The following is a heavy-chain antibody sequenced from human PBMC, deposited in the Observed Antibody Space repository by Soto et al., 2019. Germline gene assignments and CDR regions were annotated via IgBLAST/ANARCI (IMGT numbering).Heavy chain of an antibody. CDR2: ISYDGSIE. D-gene: IGHD6-19*01. CDR1: GFSFSASG. Sequence: QVQLVESGGGVVQPGRSLGLSCAASGFSFSASGMHWVRQASGEGLEWVAFISYDGSIEYYADSVKGRFTISRDNSKNTLYLQMNSLRVEDTALYYCAKDYGSGWYDYWGQGTLVTVSS. J-gene: IGHJ4*02. V-gene: IGHV3-30*18. CDR3: AKDYGSGWYDY.